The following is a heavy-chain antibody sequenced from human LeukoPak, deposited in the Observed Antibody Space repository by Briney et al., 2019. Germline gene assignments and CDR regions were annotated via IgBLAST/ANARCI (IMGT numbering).Heavy chain of an antibody. J-gene: IGHJ4*02. CDR2: INPNSGGT. Sequence: ASVNGSCQVSGHTLPVYYMPWAGPAPGQGLGWMGWINPNSGGTNYAQKFQGRVTMTRDTSISTAYMELSRLRSDDTAVYYCAALGAGTGNYTDYWGQGTLVTVSS. D-gene: IGHD6-19*01. CDR1: GHTLPVYY. V-gene: IGHV1-2*02. CDR3: AALGAGTGNYTDY.